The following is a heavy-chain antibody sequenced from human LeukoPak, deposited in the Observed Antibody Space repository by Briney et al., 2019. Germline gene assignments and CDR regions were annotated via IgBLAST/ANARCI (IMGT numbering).Heavy chain of an antibody. Sequence: SETLSLTCTVSGGSISSYYWSWIRQPPGKGLEWIGYIYYSGSTNYNPSLKSRVTISVDTSKNQFSLKLSSVTAADTAVYYCASLHSYGYSYYYYMDVWGKGTTVTVSS. CDR2: IYYSGST. CDR3: ASLHSYGYSYYYYMDV. J-gene: IGHJ6*03. D-gene: IGHD5-18*01. V-gene: IGHV4-59*12. CDR1: GGSISSYY.